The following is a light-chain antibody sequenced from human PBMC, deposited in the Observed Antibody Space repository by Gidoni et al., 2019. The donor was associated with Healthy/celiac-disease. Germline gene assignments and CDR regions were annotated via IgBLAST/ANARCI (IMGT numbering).Light chain of an antibody. V-gene: IGKV3-11*01. CDR2: EAS. J-gene: IGKJ1*01. CDR1: QSVSSY. CDR3: QQRSNWPKT. Sequence: EIVLTQSPATLSLSPGGRATLSCRASQSVSSYLAWYQQKPGQAPRLLIYEASNRATGIPARFSGSGSGTDFTLTISSLEPEDSAVYYCQQRSNWPKTFGQGTKVEIK.